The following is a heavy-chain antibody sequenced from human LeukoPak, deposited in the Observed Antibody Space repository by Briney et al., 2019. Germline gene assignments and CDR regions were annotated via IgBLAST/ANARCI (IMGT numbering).Heavy chain of an antibody. Sequence: GGSLRLSCAASGFTFSDYYMSWIRQAPGKGLEWVPYISSSGSTIYYADSVKGRFTISRDNAKNSLYLQMNSLRAEDTAVYYCARDQPTSSSWSYMDVWGKGTTVTVSS. CDR3: ARDQPTSSSWSYMDV. CDR2: ISSSGSTI. J-gene: IGHJ6*03. CDR1: GFTFSDYY. V-gene: IGHV3-11*01. D-gene: IGHD6-13*01.